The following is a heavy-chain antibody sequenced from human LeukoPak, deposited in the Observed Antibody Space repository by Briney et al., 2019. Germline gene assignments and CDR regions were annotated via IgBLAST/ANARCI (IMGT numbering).Heavy chain of an antibody. J-gene: IGHJ6*02. D-gene: IGHD3-10*01. V-gene: IGHV4-59*01. CDR1: GGSISSYY. CDR3: ARGTMVRGLYGMDV. CDR2: IYYSGST. Sequence: SETLSLTCTVSGGSISSYYWSWIRQPPGKGLEWIGYIYYSGSTNYNPSLKSRVTISVDTSKNQFSLKLSSVTAADTAVYYRARGTMVRGLYGMDVWGQGTTVTVSS.